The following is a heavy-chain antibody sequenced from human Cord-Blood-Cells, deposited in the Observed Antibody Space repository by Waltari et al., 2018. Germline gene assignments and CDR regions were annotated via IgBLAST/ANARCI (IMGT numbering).Heavy chain of an antibody. V-gene: IGHV4-34*01. Sequence: QVQLQQWGAGLLKPSETLSLTCAVYGGSFSGYYWSWIRQPPGKGLEWIGEINHSGRTNYNPSLKSRVTISVDTSKNQFSLKLSSVTAADTAVYYFARVRVVGSGYYYYYYGMDVWGQGTTVTVSS. CDR3: ARVRVVGSGYYYYYYGMDV. CDR2: INHSGRT. D-gene: IGHD3-22*01. CDR1: GGSFSGYY. J-gene: IGHJ6*02.